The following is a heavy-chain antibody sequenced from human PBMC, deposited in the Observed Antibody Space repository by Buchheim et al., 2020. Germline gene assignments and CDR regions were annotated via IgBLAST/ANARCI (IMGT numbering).Heavy chain of an antibody. V-gene: IGHV3-11*01. CDR2: ISPTGSTI. D-gene: IGHD3-22*01. J-gene: IGHJ4*02. CDR1: KFTFSDYY. CDR3: ARIPDYYDSSGYFDY. Sequence: QVQLVESGGGLVKPGGSLRLSCTGSKFTFSDYYMSWIRQAPGKGLEWVSNISPTGSTINYADSVKGRFTISRDNAEKSLYLEMNSLRAEDTAIYYCARIPDYYDSSGYFDYWGQGTL.